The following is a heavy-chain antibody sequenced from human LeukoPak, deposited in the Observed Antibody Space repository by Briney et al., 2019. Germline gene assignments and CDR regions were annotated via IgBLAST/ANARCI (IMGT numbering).Heavy chain of an antibody. Sequence: PGGSLRLSCAASGFTFSSYWMSWVRQAPGKGLEWVANIKQDGSEKYYVDSVKGRFTISRDNAKNSLYLQMNSLRAEDTAVYYCARVATYYDFWSGYSWDYYYYYYMDVWGKGTTVTVSS. CDR3: ARVATYYDFWSGYSWDYYYYYYMDV. CDR2: IKQDGSEK. CDR1: GFTFSSYW. V-gene: IGHV3-7*01. D-gene: IGHD3-3*01. J-gene: IGHJ6*03.